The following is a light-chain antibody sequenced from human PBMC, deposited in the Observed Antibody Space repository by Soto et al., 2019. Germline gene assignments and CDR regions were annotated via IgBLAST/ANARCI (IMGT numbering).Light chain of an antibody. J-gene: IGKJ5*01. CDR1: QSINRD. CDR3: QQNYSTPLA. V-gene: IGKV1-39*01. CDR2: AAF. Sequence: DIQMTQSPFSLSASVGDRVTIPCRASQSINRDLNWYQQKPGKAPNLLIYAAFTLESGVPSRFSGSGSGTDFTLTISSLQLEDFATYYCQQNYSTPLAFGGGTRLGIK.